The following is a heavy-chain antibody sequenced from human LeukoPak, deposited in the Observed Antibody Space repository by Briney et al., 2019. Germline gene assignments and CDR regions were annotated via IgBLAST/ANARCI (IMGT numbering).Heavy chain of an antibody. CDR2: IYYSGST. CDR3: ARVDTAMVSWYFDY. D-gene: IGHD5-18*01. CDR1: GGSISSSSYY. Sequence: SETLSLTCTVSGGSISSSSYYWGWIRQPPGKGLEWIGSIYYSGSTYYNPSLKSRVTISVDTSKNQFSLKLSSVTAADTAVYYCARVDTAMVSWYFDYWGQGTLVTVSS. J-gene: IGHJ4*02. V-gene: IGHV4-39*07.